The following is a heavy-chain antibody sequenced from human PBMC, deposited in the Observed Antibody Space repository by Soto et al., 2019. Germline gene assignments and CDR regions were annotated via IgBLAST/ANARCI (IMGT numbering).Heavy chain of an antibody. J-gene: IGHJ6*02. V-gene: IGHV5-10-1*01. D-gene: IGHD1-7*01. CDR3: ARHSGEPLSAENWNYAYYYGMDV. CDR2: IDPSDSYT. CDR1: GYTFTSYW. Sequence: XESLKVSWKCSGYTFTSYWISLVLQMPGKGLEWMGRIDPSDSYTNYSPSFQGHVTISADKSISTAYLQWSSLKASDTAMYYCARHSGEPLSAENWNYAYYYGMDVWGQGTTVTVSS.